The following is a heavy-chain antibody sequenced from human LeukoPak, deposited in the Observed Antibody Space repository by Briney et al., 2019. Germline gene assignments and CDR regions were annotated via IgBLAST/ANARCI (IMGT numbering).Heavy chain of an antibody. V-gene: IGHV3-23*01. CDR3: ANDAIAVASYNWFDP. D-gene: IGHD6-19*01. CDR2: ISGSGGST. CDR1: GGSISSYY. J-gene: IGHJ5*02. Sequence: PSETLSLTCTVSGGSISSYYWSWVRQAPGKGLEWVSAISGSGGSTYYADSVKGRFTISRDNSKNTLYLQVNSLRAEDTAVYYCANDAIAVASYNWFDPWGQGTLVTVSS.